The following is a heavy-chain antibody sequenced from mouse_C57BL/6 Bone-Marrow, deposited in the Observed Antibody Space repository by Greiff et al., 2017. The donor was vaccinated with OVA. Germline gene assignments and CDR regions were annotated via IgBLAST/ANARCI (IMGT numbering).Heavy chain of an antibody. CDR3: ARNSYYGSSSYWYFDV. Sequence: VKLMESGPGLVAPSQSLSITCTVSGFSLTSYAISWVRQPPGKGLEWLGVIWTGGGTNYNSALKSRLSISKDNSKSQVFLKMNSLQTDDTARYYCARNSYYGSSSYWYFDVWGTGTTVTVSS. J-gene: IGHJ1*03. V-gene: IGHV2-9-1*01. D-gene: IGHD1-1*01. CDR2: IWTGGGT. CDR1: GFSLTSYA.